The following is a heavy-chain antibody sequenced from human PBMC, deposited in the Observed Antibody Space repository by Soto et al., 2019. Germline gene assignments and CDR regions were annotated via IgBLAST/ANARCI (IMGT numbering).Heavy chain of an antibody. D-gene: IGHD2-8*01. CDR2: IWYDGSNK. V-gene: IGHV3-33*01. CDR1: GFTFSSYG. CDR3: ARDVGCTNGVCSYWDY. Sequence: QVQLVESGGGVVQPGRSLRLSCAASGFTFSSYGMHWVRQAPGKGLEWVAVIWYDGSNKYYADSVKGRFTISRDNSKNTLYLQMNSLRAEDTAVDYCARDVGCTNGVCSYWDYWGQGTLVTVSS. J-gene: IGHJ4*02.